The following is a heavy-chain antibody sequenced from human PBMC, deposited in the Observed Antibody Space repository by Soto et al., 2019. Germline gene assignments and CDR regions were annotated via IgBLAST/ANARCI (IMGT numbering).Heavy chain of an antibody. Sequence: PGGSLRLSCAASGFTFSGYARHWVRQAPGKGLEWVAVISYDGSNKYYADSVKGRFTISRDNSKNTLYLQMNSLRAEDTAVYYCARDQDYVDHYYYYYGMDVWGQGTTVTVSS. V-gene: IGHV3-30-3*01. D-gene: IGHD4-17*01. J-gene: IGHJ6*02. CDR3: ARDQDYVDHYYYYYGMDV. CDR2: ISYDGSNK. CDR1: GFTFSGYA.